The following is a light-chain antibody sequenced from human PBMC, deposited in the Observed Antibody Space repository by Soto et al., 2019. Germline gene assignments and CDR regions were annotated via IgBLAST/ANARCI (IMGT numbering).Light chain of an antibody. J-gene: IGKJ5*01. CDR2: GAS. CDR3: QQRSDWPPIT. Sequence: EIVMTQSPSTLSVSPGERATLSCRASQRVSTNLAWYQQKPGQAPRLLIYGASNRATGIPARFSGSGSGTDFTLTISSLEPEDFAVYYCQQRSDWPPITFGQGTRLEIK. CDR1: QRVSTN. V-gene: IGKV3-11*01.